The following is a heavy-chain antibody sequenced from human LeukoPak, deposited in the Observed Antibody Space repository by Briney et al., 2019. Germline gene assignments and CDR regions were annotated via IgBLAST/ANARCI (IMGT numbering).Heavy chain of an antibody. CDR1: GFTFSDYY. J-gene: IGHJ4*02. V-gene: IGHV3-11*04. Sequence: PGGSLRLSCAASGFTFSDYYMSWIRQAPGKGLEWVSYISSSGSTIYYADSVKGRFTISRDNAKNSLYLQMNSLRAEDTAVYYCAKDATVVTRTNYFDYWGQGTLVTVSS. D-gene: IGHD4-23*01. CDR2: ISSSGSTI. CDR3: AKDATVVTRTNYFDY.